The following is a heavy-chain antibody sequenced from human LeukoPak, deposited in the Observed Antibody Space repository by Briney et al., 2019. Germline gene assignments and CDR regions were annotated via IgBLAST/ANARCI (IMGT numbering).Heavy chain of an antibody. Sequence: QSGGSLRLSCAASGFTFSNYWMNWVRQAPGKGLEWVSAISGSGGSTYYADSVKGRFTISRDNSKNTLYLQMNSLRAEDTAVYYCAKEVAARRRSIYYYYYMDVWGKGTTVTVSS. CDR2: ISGSGGST. J-gene: IGHJ6*03. CDR3: AKEVAARRRSIYYYYYMDV. V-gene: IGHV3-23*01. CDR1: GFTFSNYW. D-gene: IGHD6-6*01.